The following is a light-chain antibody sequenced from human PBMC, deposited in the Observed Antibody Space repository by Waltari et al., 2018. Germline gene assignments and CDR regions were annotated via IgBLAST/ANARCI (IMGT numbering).Light chain of an antibody. CDR3: QQYYTYPVA. Sequence: AIRLTPSSSSLSASTGVTITIPCRASQDVSSYVAWYQQKPGKVPKLLIYAASTLQSGVPSRFSGSGSGTNFSLTIACLQSDDFAVYYCQQYYTYPVAFGGGAKVEVK. CDR1: QDVSSY. J-gene: IGKJ4*01. V-gene: IGKV1-8*01. CDR2: AAS.